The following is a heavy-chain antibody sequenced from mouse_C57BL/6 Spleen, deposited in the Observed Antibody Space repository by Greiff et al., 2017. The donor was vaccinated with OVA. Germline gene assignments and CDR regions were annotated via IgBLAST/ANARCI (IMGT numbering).Heavy chain of an antibody. CDR2: IDPSDSST. CDR1: GYTFTSYW. D-gene: IGHD3-2*02. V-gene: IGHV1-50*01. Sequence: QVQLQQPGAELVKPGASVKLSCKASGYTFTSYWMQWVKQRPGQGLEWIGEIDPSDSSTNYNQKFKGKATLTVDTSSSTAYMQLSSLTSEDSAVYYCARGDSSGGFAYWGQGTLVTVSA. J-gene: IGHJ3*01. CDR3: ARGDSSGGFAY.